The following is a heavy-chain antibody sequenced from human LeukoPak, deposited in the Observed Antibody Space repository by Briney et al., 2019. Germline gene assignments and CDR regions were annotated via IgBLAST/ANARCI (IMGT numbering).Heavy chain of an antibody. CDR3: ARDPGDTDWYNFDF. J-gene: IGHJ4*02. D-gene: IGHD3-9*01. CDR2: IQSSVST. V-gene: IGHV4-59*11. CDR1: AGSLSGHF. Sequence: SHTLSLTCTVSAGSLSGHFWSWFRRPPGNGLETIGYIQSSVSTNYNPSYKSRVTVSLEMSKNQFSLSLSSVTAADTAVYYCARDPGDTDWYNFDFWGQGILVTVSS.